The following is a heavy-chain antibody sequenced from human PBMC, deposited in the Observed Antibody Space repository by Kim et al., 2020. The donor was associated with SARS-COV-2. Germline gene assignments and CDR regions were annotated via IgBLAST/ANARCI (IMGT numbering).Heavy chain of an antibody. CDR2: IKQDGTEK. D-gene: IGHD6-25*01. Sequence: GGSLRLSCAASGFTFSSYWMTWVRQAPGKGLEWVANIKQDGTEKYYVDSVKGRFTISRDNAKNSVFLQMDSLRAEDTAVYYCARGGNGWEEYWGQGTLVT. V-gene: IGHV3-7*03. CDR3: ARGGNGWEEY. CDR1: GFTFSSYW. J-gene: IGHJ4*02.